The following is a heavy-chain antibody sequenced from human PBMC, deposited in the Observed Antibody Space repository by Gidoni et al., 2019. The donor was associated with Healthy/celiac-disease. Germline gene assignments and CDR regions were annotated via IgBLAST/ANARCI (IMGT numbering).Heavy chain of an antibody. D-gene: IGHD3-22*01. J-gene: IGHJ4*02. CDR3: ARVVVINPSSPSYYFDY. V-gene: IGHV3-66*01. Sequence: EVQLVESGGGLVQPGGSLRLPCSASGFTVSSNYMSWVRQAPGKGREWVSVIYSGGSTYYADSVKGRFTISRDNSKNTLYLQMNSLRAEDTAVYYCARVVVINPSSPSYYFDYWGQGTLVTVSS. CDR2: IYSGGST. CDR1: GFTVSSNY.